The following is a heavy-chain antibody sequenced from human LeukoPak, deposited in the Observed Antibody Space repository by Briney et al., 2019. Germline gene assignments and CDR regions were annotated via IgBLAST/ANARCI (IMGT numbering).Heavy chain of an antibody. V-gene: IGHV3-23*01. Sequence: GGSLRLSCAASGFTFSSYAMSWVRQALGKGLEWVSAISGSGGSTYYADSVKGRFTISRDNSKNTLYLQMNSLRAEDTAVYYCAKDGYSYGMYYFDYWGQGTLVTVSS. J-gene: IGHJ4*02. CDR3: AKDGYSYGMYYFDY. D-gene: IGHD5-18*01. CDR1: GFTFSSYA. CDR2: ISGSGGST.